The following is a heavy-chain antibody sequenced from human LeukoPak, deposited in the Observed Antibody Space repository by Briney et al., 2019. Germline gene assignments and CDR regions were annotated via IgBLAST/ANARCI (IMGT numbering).Heavy chain of an antibody. D-gene: IGHD4-17*01. CDR3: ARGLYYGDYYFDY. CDR2: IIPIFGTA. Sequence: ASVKVSCKASGGTFSSYAISWVRQAPGQGLEWMGGIIPIFGTANYAQKFQGRVTITADESTSTAYMELSSLRSEDTAVYYCARGLYYGDYYFDYWGQGTLVTVSS. V-gene: IGHV1-69*13. J-gene: IGHJ4*02. CDR1: GGTFSSYA.